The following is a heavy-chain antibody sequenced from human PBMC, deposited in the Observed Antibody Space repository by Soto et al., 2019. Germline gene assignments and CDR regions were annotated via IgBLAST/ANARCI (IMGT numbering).Heavy chain of an antibody. V-gene: IGHV1-69*12. CDR2: IIPIFGTA. CDR3: ARAGDTAMVRYYYYGMDV. J-gene: IGHJ6*02. Sequence: QVQLVQSGAEVKKPGSSVKVSCKASGGTFSSYAISWVRQAPGQGLEWMGGIIPIFGTANYAQKFQGRVTITADESTSAAYMELSSLRSEDTAVYYCARAGDTAMVRYYYYGMDVWGQGTTVTVSS. CDR1: GGTFSSYA. D-gene: IGHD5-18*01.